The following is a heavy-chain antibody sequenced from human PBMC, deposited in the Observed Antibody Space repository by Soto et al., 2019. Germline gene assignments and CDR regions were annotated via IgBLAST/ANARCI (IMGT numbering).Heavy chain of an antibody. V-gene: IGHV3-33*01. CDR3: ARDLADIVVVPAAQRREAYFDY. Sequence: GGSLRLSCAASGFTFSSYGMHWVRQAPGKGLEWVAVIWYDGSSKYYADSVKGRFTISRDNSKNTLYLQMNSLRAEDTAVYYCARDLADIVVVPAAQRREAYFDYWGQGTLVTVSS. D-gene: IGHD2-2*01. J-gene: IGHJ4*02. CDR1: GFTFSSYG. CDR2: IWYDGSSK.